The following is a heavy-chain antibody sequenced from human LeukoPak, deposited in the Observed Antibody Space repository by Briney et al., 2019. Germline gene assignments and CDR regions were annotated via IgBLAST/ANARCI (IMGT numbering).Heavy chain of an antibody. CDR2: IYYSGST. J-gene: IGHJ4*02. Sequence: PGGSLRLSCAASGFTFSDYYMSWIRQPPGKGLEWIGSIYYSGSTYYNPSLKSRVTISVDTSKNQFSLKLSSVTAADTAVYYCASTGPYYYDSSGYYWTYYFDYWGQGTLVTVSS. CDR1: GFTFSDYY. CDR3: ASTGPYYYDSSGYYWTYYFDY. D-gene: IGHD3-22*01. V-gene: IGHV4-38-2*01.